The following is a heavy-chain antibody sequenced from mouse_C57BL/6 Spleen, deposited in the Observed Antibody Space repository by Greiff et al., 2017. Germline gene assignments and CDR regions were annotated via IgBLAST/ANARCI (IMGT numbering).Heavy chain of an antibody. D-gene: IGHD2-4*01. CDR1: GFTFSSYA. Sequence: EVKLMESGEGLVKPGGSLKLSCAASGFTFSSYAMSWVRQTPEKRLEWVAYISSGGDYIYYADTVKGRFTISRDNARNTLYLQMSSLKSEDTAMYYCTRGRRAYDYDGAWFADWGQGTLVTVSA. CDR2: ISSGGDYI. CDR3: TRGRRAYDYDGAWFAD. V-gene: IGHV5-9-1*02. J-gene: IGHJ3*01.